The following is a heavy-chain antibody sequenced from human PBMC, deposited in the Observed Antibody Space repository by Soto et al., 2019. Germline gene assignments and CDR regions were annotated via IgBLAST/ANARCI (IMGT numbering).Heavy chain of an antibody. CDR1: EFTFSSYA. V-gene: IGHV3-23*01. CDR3: EKDGVLDSTIYSFDY. Sequence: GGSLRLSYADSEFTFSSYAMSWVRQAPGKGLEWVSAISGSGGSTYYADSVKGRFTISRDNSKNTLYLQMNSLRAEDTAVYYCEKDGVLDSTIYSFDYWGQGTLVTVSS. CDR2: ISGSGGST. J-gene: IGHJ4*02. D-gene: IGHD2-8*02.